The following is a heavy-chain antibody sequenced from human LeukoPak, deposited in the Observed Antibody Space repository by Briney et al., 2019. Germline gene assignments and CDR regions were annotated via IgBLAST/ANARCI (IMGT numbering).Heavy chain of an antibody. CDR3: AREEYNWNYYYYYYMDV. J-gene: IGHJ6*03. D-gene: IGHD1-20*01. Sequence: ASVKVSCKASGYTFTGYYMHWVRQAPGQGLEWMGWINPNSGGTNYAQKFQGRVTMTRDTSISTAYMELSRLRSDDTAVYYCAREEYNWNYYYYYYMDVWGKGTTVTVSS. V-gene: IGHV1-2*02. CDR1: GYTFTGYY. CDR2: INPNSGGT.